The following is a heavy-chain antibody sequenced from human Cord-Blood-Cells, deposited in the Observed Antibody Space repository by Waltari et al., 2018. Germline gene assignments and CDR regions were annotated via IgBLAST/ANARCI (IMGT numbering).Heavy chain of an antibody. CDR1: GGSFSGYY. CDR3: ARGRFIGYYYGSGSIPFDY. CDR2: INHRGST. Sequence: QVQLQQRCAGLLKPSETLTLTCAVYGGSFSGYYWIWIRPPPGKGLEWIGEINHRGSTNYNPSLKSRVTISVDTSKNQFSLKLSSVTAADTAVYYCARGRFIGYYYGSGSIPFDYWGQGTLVTVSS. J-gene: IGHJ4*02. V-gene: IGHV4-34*01. D-gene: IGHD3-10*01.